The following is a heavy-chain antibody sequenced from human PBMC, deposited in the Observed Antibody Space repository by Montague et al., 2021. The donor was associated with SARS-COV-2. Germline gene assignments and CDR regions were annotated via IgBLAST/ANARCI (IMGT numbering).Heavy chain of an antibody. D-gene: IGHD6-13*01. CDR2: INHSGST. CDR1: GGSFSGYY. CDR3: TRGDLRYSSSWYLDY. Sequence: SETLSLTCAVYGGSFSGYYWSWIRQPPGKGLEWIGEINHSGSTNYNPSLKSRVTISVDTSKNQFSLKLSSVTAAGTAVYYCTRGDLRYSSSWYLDYWGQGTLVTVSS. J-gene: IGHJ4*02. V-gene: IGHV4-34*01.